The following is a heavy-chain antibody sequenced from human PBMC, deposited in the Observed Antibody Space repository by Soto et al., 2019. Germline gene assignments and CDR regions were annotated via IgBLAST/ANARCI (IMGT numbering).Heavy chain of an antibody. J-gene: IGHJ4*02. CDR3: ARGKDRNTVTTFDY. CDR1: GFTFSSYA. D-gene: IGHD4-17*01. CDR2: IDGSGGNA. V-gene: IGHV3-23*01. Sequence: GGSLRLSCAASGFTFSSYAMNWVRQAPGKGLEWVTVIDGSGGNANYADSVKGRFAISRDNSENTVYLQMGSLRDGDSAVYYCARGKDRNTVTTFDYWGQGTLVTVSS.